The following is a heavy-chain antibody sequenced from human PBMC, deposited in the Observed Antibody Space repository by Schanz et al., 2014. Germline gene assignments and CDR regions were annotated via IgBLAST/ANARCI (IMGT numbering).Heavy chain of an antibody. CDR3: ARNRGSGGQNWYFDL. CDR1: GFSFGTYA. D-gene: IGHD1-26*01. J-gene: IGHJ2*01. CDR2: ISGTGGDDT. Sequence: EVHLLESGGGLVQPGGSLRLSCAASGFSFGTYAMSWVRQAPGKGLLWVSSISGTGGDDTYYADSVKGRFTISRDNSKNTLFLQMNSLRVDDTAVYYCARNRGSGGQNWYFDLWGRGTLVTVSS. V-gene: IGHV3-23*01.